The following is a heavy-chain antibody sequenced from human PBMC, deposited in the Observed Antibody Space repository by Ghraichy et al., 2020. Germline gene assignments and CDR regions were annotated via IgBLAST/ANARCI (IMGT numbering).Heavy chain of an antibody. J-gene: IGHJ3*02. Sequence: GGSLRLSCAASGFTFSNYAMSWVRQAPGKGLECVSAISGSGGSTYFPDSVKGRFTISRDNSNNTLYLQMNSLRAEDTAIYYCAKDREIQLWSHVGAFDIWGQGTMVTVSS. D-gene: IGHD5-18*01. CDR3: AKDREIQLWSHVGAFDI. CDR2: ISGSGGST. CDR1: GFTFSNYA. V-gene: IGHV3-23*01.